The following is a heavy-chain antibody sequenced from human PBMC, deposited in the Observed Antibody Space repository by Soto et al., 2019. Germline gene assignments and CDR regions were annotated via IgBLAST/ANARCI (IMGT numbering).Heavy chain of an antibody. CDR2: ISWNSGSI. J-gene: IGHJ4*02. Sequence: GGSLRLSCAASGFTFDDYAMHWVRQAPGKGLEWVSGISWNSGSIGYADSVKGRFTISRDNAKNSLYLQMNSLRAEDTALYYCAKDKVQWPPYYFDYWGQGTLVTVSS. CDR3: AKDKVQWPPYYFDY. CDR1: GFTFDDYA. D-gene: IGHD6-19*01. V-gene: IGHV3-9*01.